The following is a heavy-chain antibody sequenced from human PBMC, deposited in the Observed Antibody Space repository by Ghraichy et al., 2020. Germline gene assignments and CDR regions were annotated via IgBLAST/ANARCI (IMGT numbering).Heavy chain of an antibody. CDR3: AREMITFGGVIATFDY. CDR2: ISSSGSTI. J-gene: IGHJ4*02. CDR1: GFTFSDYY. D-gene: IGHD3-16*02. V-gene: IGHV3-11*01. Sequence: GGSLRLSCAASGFTFSDYYMSWIRQAPGKGLEWVSYISSSGSTIYYADSVKGRFTISRDNAKNSLYLQMNSLRAEDTAVYYCAREMITFGGVIATFDYWGQGTLVTVSS.